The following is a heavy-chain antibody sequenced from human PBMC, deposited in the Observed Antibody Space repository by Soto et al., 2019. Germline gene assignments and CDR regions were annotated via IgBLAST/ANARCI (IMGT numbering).Heavy chain of an antibody. CDR3: ARSCTLKSDGNCYXXXKSFDP. CDR1: GYTFINYD. D-gene: IGHD2-21*01. V-gene: IGHV1-3*01. J-gene: IGHJ5*02. CDR2: IDPGNGNT. Sequence: APVKVSCKVFGYTFINYDLNWVLQAPGQRLEWMGYIDPGNGNTKSSQKFQDRFTISRDTSATTVYMELSSLRSEDTAVYYRARSCTLKSDGNCYXXXKSFDPWGQGTLVTVSS.